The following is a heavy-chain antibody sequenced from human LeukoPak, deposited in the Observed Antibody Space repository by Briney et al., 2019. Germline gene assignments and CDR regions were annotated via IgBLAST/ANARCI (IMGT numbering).Heavy chain of an antibody. V-gene: IGHV4-4*07. CDR2: IYTSGST. J-gene: IGHJ6*03. D-gene: IGHD3-10*01. CDR1: GGSISSYY. CDR3: ARDRRGRAPKNTYYYNMDV. Sequence: SETLSLTCTVSGGSISSYYWSWIRQPAGKGLEWIGRIYTSGSTNYNPSLKSRVTMSVDTSKNQFSLKLSSVTAADTAVYYCARDRRGRAPKNTYYYNMDVGEKGTRVTVP.